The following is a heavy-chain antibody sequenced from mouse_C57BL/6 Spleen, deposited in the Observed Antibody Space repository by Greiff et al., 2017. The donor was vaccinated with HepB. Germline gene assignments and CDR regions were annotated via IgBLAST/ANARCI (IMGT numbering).Heavy chain of an antibody. CDR2: IWRGGST. CDR1: GFSLTSYG. J-gene: IGHJ4*01. CDR3: AKTAQATGAMDY. V-gene: IGHV2-5*01. D-gene: IGHD3-2*02. Sequence: QVQPQQSGPGLVQPSQSLSITCTVSGFSLTSYGVHWVRQSPGKGLEWLGVIWRGGSTDYNAAFMSRLSITKDNSKSQVFFKMNSLQADDTAIYYCAKTAQATGAMDYWGQGTSVTVSS.